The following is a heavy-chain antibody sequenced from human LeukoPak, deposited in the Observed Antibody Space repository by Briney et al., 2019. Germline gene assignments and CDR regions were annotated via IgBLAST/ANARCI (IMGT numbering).Heavy chain of an antibody. D-gene: IGHD3-22*01. CDR1: GGSVSSSSNY. J-gene: IGHJ4*02. Sequence: SETLSLTCSVSGGSVSSSSNYWSWIRQPPGKGLERIGYIHYRGSTNYNPSLKSRVTISVDTSKNQFSLRLSSVAAADTAVYYCAREVGGWLNAWGQGTLVTVSS. CDR2: IHYRGST. V-gene: IGHV4-61*01. CDR3: AREVGGWLNA.